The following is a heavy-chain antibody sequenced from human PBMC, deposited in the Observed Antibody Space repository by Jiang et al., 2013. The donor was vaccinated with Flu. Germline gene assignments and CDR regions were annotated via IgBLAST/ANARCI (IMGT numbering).Heavy chain of an antibody. J-gene: IGHJ4*02. D-gene: IGHD4-17*01. CDR1: GGSFSGYY. CDR2: INHSGST. CDR3: AREGDYGDYGY. V-gene: IGHV4-34*01. Sequence: LLKPSETLSLTCAVYGGSFSGYYWSWIRQPPGKGLEWIGEINHSGSTNYNPSLKSRVTISVDTSKNQFSLKLSSVTAADTAVYYCAREGDYGDYGYWGQGTLVTVSS.